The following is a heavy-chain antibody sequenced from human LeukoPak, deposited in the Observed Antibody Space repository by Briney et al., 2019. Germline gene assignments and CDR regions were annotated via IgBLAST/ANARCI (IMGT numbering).Heavy chain of an antibody. CDR1: GFTFSSYA. J-gene: IGHJ4*02. V-gene: IGHV3-30-3*01. CDR2: ISYDGSNK. D-gene: IGHD3-22*01. CDR3: ARESSGYLPMDYFDY. Sequence: GRSLRLSGAASGFTFSSYAMHWVRQAPGKGLEWVAVISYDGSNKYYADSVKGRFTISRDNSKNTLYLQMNSLRAEDTAVYYCARESSGYLPMDYFDYWGQGTLVTVSS.